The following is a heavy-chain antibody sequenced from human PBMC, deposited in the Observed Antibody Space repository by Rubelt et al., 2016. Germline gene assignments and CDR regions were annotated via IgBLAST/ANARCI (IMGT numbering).Heavy chain of an antibody. Sequence: QVQLQESGPGLVKPSETLSLTCTVSGGSINSYYWSWLRQTAGKGLEWIAYINYSGSTDYNSSLKSRVSISLDTSKNQFSLRLSSVTAADTAVYYCARHGVATNHYYYGMDVWGQGITVTVSS. D-gene: IGHD3-3*01. CDR3: ARHGVATNHYYYGMDV. V-gene: IGHV4-59*08. CDR2: INYSGST. J-gene: IGHJ6*02. CDR1: GGSINSYY.